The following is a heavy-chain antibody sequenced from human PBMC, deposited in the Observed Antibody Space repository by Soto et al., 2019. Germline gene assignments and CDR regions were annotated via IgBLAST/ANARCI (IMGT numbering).Heavy chain of an antibody. V-gene: IGHV3-53*01. Sequence: PGGSLRLSCAASGFTVSSNYMSWVRQAPGKGLEWVSVIYSGGSTYYADSVKGRFTISRDNSKNTLYLQMNSLRAEDTAVYYCAREFGPNYYYGMDVWGQGTTVTVSS. J-gene: IGHJ6*02. D-gene: IGHD3-16*01. CDR2: IYSGGST. CDR3: AREFGPNYYYGMDV. CDR1: GFTVSSNY.